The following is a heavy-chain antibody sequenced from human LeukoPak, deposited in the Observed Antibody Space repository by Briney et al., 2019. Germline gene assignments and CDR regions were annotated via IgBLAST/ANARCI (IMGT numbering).Heavy chain of an antibody. D-gene: IGHD3-10*01. J-gene: IGHJ4*02. CDR1: GFTVSSNY. CDR2: IYSGGST. CDR3: TNQKFSGSHLFGY. Sequence: PGGSLRLSCAASGFTVSSNYMSWVRQAPGKGLEWVSVIYSGGSTYYADSVKGRFTISRDNSENTVYLQMSTLTIDDTAMYYCTNQKFSGSHLFGYWGQGTVVTVSS. V-gene: IGHV3-53*05.